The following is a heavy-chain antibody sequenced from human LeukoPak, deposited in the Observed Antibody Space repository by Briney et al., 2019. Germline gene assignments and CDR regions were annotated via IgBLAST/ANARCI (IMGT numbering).Heavy chain of an antibody. Sequence: PSETLSLTCTVSGGSISSCYWSWIRQPPGKGLEWIGYIYYSGSTNYNPSLKSRVTISVDTSKNQFSLKLSSVTAADTAVYYCARGGNYYDSSPLDYWGQGTLVTVSS. D-gene: IGHD3-22*01. CDR3: ARGGNYYDSSPLDY. J-gene: IGHJ4*02. CDR1: GGSISSCY. CDR2: IYYSGST. V-gene: IGHV4-59*01.